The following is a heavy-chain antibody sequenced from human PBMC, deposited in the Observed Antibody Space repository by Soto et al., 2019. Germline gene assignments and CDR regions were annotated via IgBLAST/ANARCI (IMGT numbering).Heavy chain of an antibody. D-gene: IGHD6-19*01. CDR2: IIPIFDTA. Sequence: SVKVSCKASGGTFSSYAISWVRQAPGQGLEWMGGIIPIFDTANYAQKFQGRVTITADESTSTAYMELSSLRSEDTAVYYCAGELAVAGPSFDYWGQGTLVTVSS. V-gene: IGHV1-69*13. CDR1: GGTFSSYA. CDR3: AGELAVAGPSFDY. J-gene: IGHJ4*02.